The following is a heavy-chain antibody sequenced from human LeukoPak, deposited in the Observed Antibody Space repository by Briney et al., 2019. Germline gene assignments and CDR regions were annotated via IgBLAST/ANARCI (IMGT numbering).Heavy chain of an antibody. CDR1: GFTFSGSA. CDR2: IRSKANSYAT. V-gene: IGHV3-73*01. D-gene: IGHD6-19*01. CDR3: TSPGYSSGWLNYYYYYYMDV. J-gene: IGHJ6*03. Sequence: GGSLRLSCAASGFTFSGSAMHWVRQASGKGLEWVGRIRSKANSYATAYAASVKGRFTISRDDSKNTAYLQMNSLKAEDTAVYYCTSPGYSSGWLNYYYYYYMDVWGKGTTVTVSS.